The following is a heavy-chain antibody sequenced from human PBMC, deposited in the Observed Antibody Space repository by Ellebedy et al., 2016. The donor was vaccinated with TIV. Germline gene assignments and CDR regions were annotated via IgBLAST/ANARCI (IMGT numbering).Heavy chain of an antibody. V-gene: IGHV3-21*01. Sequence: PGGSLRLSCAASGFTFSSYSMNWVRQAPGKGLEWVSAISSSSSFIYYADPVKGRFTISSDDAKNSLFLQMSSLRVEDAGVYFCARGSYLSGSGTEDYWGQGTLVTVSS. CDR3: ARGSYLSGSGTEDY. CDR2: ISSSSSFI. CDR1: GFTFSSYS. J-gene: IGHJ4*02. D-gene: IGHD3-10*01.